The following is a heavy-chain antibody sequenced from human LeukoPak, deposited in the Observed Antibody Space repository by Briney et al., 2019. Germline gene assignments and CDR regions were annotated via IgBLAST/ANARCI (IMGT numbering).Heavy chain of an antibody. Sequence: GGSLRLSCAASGFTFSTYSMNWVRQAPGKGLEWVSYISSSSSTIYYADSVKGRFTISRDNAKNSLFLQMNSLRAEDTAVYYCARDKIVGATYFDYWGQGTLVTVSS. CDR2: ISSSSSTI. CDR3: ARDKIVGATYFDY. J-gene: IGHJ4*02. D-gene: IGHD1-26*01. V-gene: IGHV3-48*04. CDR1: GFTFSTYS.